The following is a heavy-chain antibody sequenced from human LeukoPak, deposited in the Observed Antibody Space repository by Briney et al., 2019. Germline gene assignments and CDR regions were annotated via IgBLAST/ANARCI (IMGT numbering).Heavy chain of an antibody. CDR1: GFTFSSYA. CDR3: ARDPGDDSPVADY. J-gene: IGHJ4*02. CDR2: ISYDGSNK. Sequence: GRSLRLSCAASGFTFSSYAMHWVRQAPGKGLEWVAVISYDGSNKYYADSVKGRFTISRDNSKNTLYLQMNSLRAEDTAVYYCARDPGDDSPVADYWGQGTLVTVSS. D-gene: IGHD6-19*01. V-gene: IGHV3-30-3*01.